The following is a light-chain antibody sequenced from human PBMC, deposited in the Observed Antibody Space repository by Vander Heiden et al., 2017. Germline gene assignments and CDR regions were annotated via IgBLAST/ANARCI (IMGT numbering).Light chain of an antibody. V-gene: IGKV3-20*01. J-gene: IGKJ4*01. CDR1: QSVTSSY. CDR2: GAS. CDR3: QQYGSSPLT. Sequence: VLTPSPGTLSLSPGERATLSCRASQSVTSSYLAWYQQKPGQAPRLLIYGASNRATGIPDRFSGSGSGTDFTLTISRLEPEDFAVYFCQQYGSSPLTFGGGTKVEIK.